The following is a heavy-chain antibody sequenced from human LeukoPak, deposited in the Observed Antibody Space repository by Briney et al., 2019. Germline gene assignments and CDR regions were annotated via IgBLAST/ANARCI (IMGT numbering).Heavy chain of an antibody. Sequence: PGGSLKLSCAASGFTFSGSAMHWVRQDPGKGLEWVGRIRSRANTYATGYAVSVKGRFTISRDDSKNTAYLQMNSLRAEDTAVYYCAKDLGRYRNNYFDYWGQGTLVTVSS. CDR1: GFTFSGSA. CDR2: IRSRANTYAT. CDR3: AKDLGRYRNNYFDY. J-gene: IGHJ4*02. D-gene: IGHD1-26*01. V-gene: IGHV3-73*01.